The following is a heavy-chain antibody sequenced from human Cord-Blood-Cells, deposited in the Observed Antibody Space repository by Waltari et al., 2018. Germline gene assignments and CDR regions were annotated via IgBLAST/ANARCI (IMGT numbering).Heavy chain of an antibody. Sequence: EQLLQSGAEVNKPGSSVRVSCEATGGNCSSYAISWVRQAPGQGLEWMGGIIPIFGTANYAQKVQGRVTITADESTSTAYMELSSLRSEDTAVYYCAREPRDGYNYFDYWGQGTLVTVSS. J-gene: IGHJ4*02. D-gene: IGHD5-12*01. V-gene: IGHV1-69*01. CDR1: GGNCSSYA. CDR3: AREPRDGYNYFDY. CDR2: IIPIFGTA.